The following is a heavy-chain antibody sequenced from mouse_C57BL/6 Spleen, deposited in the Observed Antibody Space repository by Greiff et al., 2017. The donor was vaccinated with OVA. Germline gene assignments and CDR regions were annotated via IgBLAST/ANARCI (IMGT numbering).Heavy chain of an antibody. CDR2: IWRGGST. D-gene: IGHD1-1*01. CDR3: AQQGTTLVDEKAY. V-gene: IGHV2-5*01. Sequence: QVQLKQSGPGLVQPSQSLSITCTVSGFSLTSYGVHWVRQSPGKGLEWLGVIWRGGSTDYNAAFMSRLSITKDNTKCQVFFKMHSMQADDNAIYYCAQQGTTLVDEKAYWGQGTSVTVSS. J-gene: IGHJ4*01. CDR1: GFSLTSYG.